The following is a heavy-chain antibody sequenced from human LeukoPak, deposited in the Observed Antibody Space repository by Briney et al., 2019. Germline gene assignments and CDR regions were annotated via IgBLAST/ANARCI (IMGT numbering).Heavy chain of an antibody. CDR1: GFAFSNTG. V-gene: IGHV3-23*01. Sequence: RGSLRLSCAASGFAFSNTGMTWVRQAPGRGLEWVSTISPTGEGTHYADSVKGRFTISRDNSKNTLSLEMNSLRADDTATYYCARDAGGAWPFDYWGQGTRVIVSS. J-gene: IGHJ4*02. CDR2: ISPTGEGT. CDR3: ARDAGGAWPFDY. D-gene: IGHD4-17*01.